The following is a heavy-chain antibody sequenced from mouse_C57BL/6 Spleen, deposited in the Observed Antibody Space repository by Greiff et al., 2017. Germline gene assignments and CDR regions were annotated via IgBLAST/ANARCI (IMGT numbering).Heavy chain of an antibody. CDR3: ARKPARCDFDV. CDR1: GFSLTSYG. J-gene: IGHJ1*03. CDR2: IWSGGST. Sequence: VQLVESGPGLVQPSQSLSITCTVSGFSLTSYGVHWVRQSPGKGLEWLGVIWSGGSTDYNAAFISRLSISKDNSKRHVFFKMNSLQADDTAIYYCARKPARCDFDVWGTGTTVTVSS. V-gene: IGHV2-2*01.